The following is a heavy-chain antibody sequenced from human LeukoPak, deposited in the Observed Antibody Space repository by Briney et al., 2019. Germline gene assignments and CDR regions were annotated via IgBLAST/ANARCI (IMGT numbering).Heavy chain of an antibody. CDR1: GYTFTSYY. CDR3: ARDPYSNTWALDY. J-gene: IGHJ4*02. CDR2: INPSGGST. V-gene: IGHV1-46*01. Sequence: GASVKVSCKASGYTFTSYYMHWVRQAPGQGLEWMGIINPSGGSTTYAQKLQGRVTMTRDTSTSTVYMELSTLRSEDTAVYYCARDPYSNTWALDYWGQGTLVTVSS. D-gene: IGHD6-13*01.